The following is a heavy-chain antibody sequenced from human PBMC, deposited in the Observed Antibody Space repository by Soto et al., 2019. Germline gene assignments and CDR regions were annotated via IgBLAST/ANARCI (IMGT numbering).Heavy chain of an antibody. CDR1: GFSRSTIGRA. CDR2: IYWDDDK. D-gene: IGHD3-3*01. Sequence: SGPTLVNRTLTLTLIFAFSGFSRSTIGRAVGWIRQPPGKALEWLALIYWDDDKRYSPSLKSRLTITKDTSKNQVVLTMTNMDPVDTATYYCAHLFWSGYHGYYYYGMDVWGQGT. V-gene: IGHV2-5*02. CDR3: AHLFWSGYHGYYYYGMDV. J-gene: IGHJ6*02.